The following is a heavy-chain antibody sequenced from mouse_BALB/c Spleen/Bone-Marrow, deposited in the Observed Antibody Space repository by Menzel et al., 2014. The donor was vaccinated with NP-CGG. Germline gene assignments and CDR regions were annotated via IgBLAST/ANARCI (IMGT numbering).Heavy chain of an antibody. CDR1: GDSITSGY. CDR2: ITYSGNT. D-gene: IGHD1-2*01. J-gene: IGHJ2*01. CDR3: TREYYGP. V-gene: IGHV3-8*02. Sequence: EVNLVESGPSLVKPSQTLSLTCSVTGDSITSGYWNWIRKFPGNKLEYMGYITYSGNTYYNPSLISRISITRDTSKNQYYLQLNSVTTEDTSTYYCTREYYGPWGQGTTLTVSS.